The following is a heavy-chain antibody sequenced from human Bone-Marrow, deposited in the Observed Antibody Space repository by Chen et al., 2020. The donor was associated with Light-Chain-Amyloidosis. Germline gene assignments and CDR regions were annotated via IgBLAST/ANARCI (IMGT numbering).Heavy chain of an antibody. J-gene: IGHJ4*02. Sequence: EVQLEQSGPEVKKPGESLKISCKGSGYTFPNYWIGWVRQMPGKGLEWMGVIYPDVTHATYSPSFEGQVTISADKSITTAYLQWRSLKASDTAMYYCARRRDGYNFDYWGQGTLVTVSS. CDR3: ARRRDGYNFDY. V-gene: IGHV5-51*01. D-gene: IGHD5-12*01. CDR2: IYPDVTHA. CDR1: GYTFPNYW.